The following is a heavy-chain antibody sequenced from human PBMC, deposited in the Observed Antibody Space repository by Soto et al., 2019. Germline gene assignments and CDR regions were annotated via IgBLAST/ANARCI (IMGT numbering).Heavy chain of an antibody. CDR1: GFTFSSYW. Sequence: EVQLVESGGGLVQPGGSLRLSCAASGFTFSSYWMSWVRQAPGKGLEWVANIKQDGSEKYYVDSVKGRFTISRDNAKNSLYLQMNSLRAEDTAVYYFVLMVLSGMDVWGQGTTVTVSS. CDR3: VLMVLSGMDV. D-gene: IGHD2-8*01. J-gene: IGHJ6*02. CDR2: IKQDGSEK. V-gene: IGHV3-7*05.